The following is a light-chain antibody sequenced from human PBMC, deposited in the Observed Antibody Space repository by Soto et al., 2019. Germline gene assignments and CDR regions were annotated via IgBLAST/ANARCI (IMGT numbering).Light chain of an antibody. V-gene: IGKV3-20*01. J-gene: IGKJ1*01. CDR2: GAS. Sequence: EIVLTQVPGTPSLSPGERATLSRRARQSVSNNYLAWYQQKPGQAPRLLIYGASNRATGIPDRFSGSGSGTDFTLTISRLEPEDFAVYYCQQYGSSGTFGQGTKVDI. CDR3: QQYGSSGT. CDR1: QSVSNNY.